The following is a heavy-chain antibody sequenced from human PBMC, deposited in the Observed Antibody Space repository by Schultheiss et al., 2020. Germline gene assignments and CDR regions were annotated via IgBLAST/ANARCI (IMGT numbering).Heavy chain of an antibody. CDR2: ISGSGGST. CDR1: RFTFSSYA. V-gene: IGHV3-23*01. D-gene: IGHD2-15*01. CDR3: ARGDGYCSGGSCRNYYYYGMDV. Sequence: GGSLRLSCAASRFTFSSYAMSWVRQAPGKGLEWVSAISGSGGSTYYADSVKGRFTISRDNSKNTLFLQMNSLRAEDTAVYYCARGDGYCSGGSCRNYYYYGMDVWGQGTTVTFSS. J-gene: IGHJ6*02.